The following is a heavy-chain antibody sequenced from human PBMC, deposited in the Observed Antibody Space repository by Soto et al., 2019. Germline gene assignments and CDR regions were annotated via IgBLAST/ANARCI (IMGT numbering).Heavy chain of an antibody. CDR1: GFTFSSYW. D-gene: IGHD6-6*01. CDR3: ARDGIAARPGFDY. V-gene: IGHV3-7*01. CDR2: IKQDGSEK. J-gene: IGHJ4*02. Sequence: GGSLRLSCAASGFTFSSYWMSWVRQAPGKGLEWVANIKQDGSEKYYVDSVKGRFTISRDNAKNSLYLQMNSLRAEDTAVYYCARDGIAARPGFDYWGPGTLVTVSS.